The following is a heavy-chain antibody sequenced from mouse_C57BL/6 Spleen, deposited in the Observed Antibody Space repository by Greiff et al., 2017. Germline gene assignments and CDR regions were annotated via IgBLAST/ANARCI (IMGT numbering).Heavy chain of an antibody. Sequence: QVQLQQPGAELVKPGASVKLSCKASGYTFTGYWMHWVKQRPGRGLEWIGWIDPNSGGTKYNEKFKSKATLTVDKPSSTGYMQLSSLTSEDAAVYYCTRWNDGCYPDYWGQGTTLTVSS. CDR3: TRWNDGCYPDY. D-gene: IGHD2-3*01. CDR2: IDPNSGGT. V-gene: IGHV1-72*01. CDR1: GYTFTGYW. J-gene: IGHJ2*01.